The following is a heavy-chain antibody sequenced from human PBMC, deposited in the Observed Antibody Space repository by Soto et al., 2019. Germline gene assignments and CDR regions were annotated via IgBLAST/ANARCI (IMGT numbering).Heavy chain of an antibody. D-gene: IGHD3-3*01. CDR3: ARVGYYDFWSGYRGQTFYYYYYGMDV. V-gene: IGHV1-46*01. CDR2: INPSGGST. Sequence: ASVKVSFKASGYTFTRYYMHWVRQAPGQGLEWMGIINPSGGSTSYAQKFQGRVTMTRDTSTSTVYMELSSLRSEDTAVYYCARVGYYDFWSGYRGQTFYYYYYGMDVWGQGTTVTVSS. CDR1: GYTFTRYY. J-gene: IGHJ6*02.